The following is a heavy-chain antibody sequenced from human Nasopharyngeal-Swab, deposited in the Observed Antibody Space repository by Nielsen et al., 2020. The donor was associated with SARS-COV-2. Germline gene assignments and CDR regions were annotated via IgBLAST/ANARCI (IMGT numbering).Heavy chain of an antibody. D-gene: IGHD6-6*01. CDR3: ARDQDSSSYFDY. Sequence: SLQISCAASGFTFSSYGMHWVRQAPGKGLEWVAVISYDGSNKYYADSVKGRFTISRDNSKNTLYLQMNSLRAEDTAVYYCARDQDSSSYFDYWGQGTLVTVSS. CDR2: ISYDGSNK. J-gene: IGHJ4*02. V-gene: IGHV3-30*03. CDR1: GFTFSSYG.